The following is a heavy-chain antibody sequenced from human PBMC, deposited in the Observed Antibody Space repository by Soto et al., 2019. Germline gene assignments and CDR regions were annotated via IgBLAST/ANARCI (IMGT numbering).Heavy chain of an antibody. J-gene: IGHJ5*02. CDR1: GGSISSSSYY. Sequence: KSSETLSLTCTVSGGSISSSSYYWGWIRQPPGKGLEWIGSIYYSGSTYYNSSLKSRVTISVDTSKNQFSLKLSSVTAADTAVYYCARPIYDFWSGYESIGFLPWGNGTLVTVSS. CDR2: IYYSGST. D-gene: IGHD3-3*01. CDR3: ARPIYDFWSGYESIGFLP. V-gene: IGHV4-39*01.